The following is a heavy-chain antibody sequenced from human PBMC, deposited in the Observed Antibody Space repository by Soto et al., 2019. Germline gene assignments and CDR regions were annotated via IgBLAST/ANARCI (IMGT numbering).Heavy chain of an antibody. CDR3: ARVAYYYDSSGVRKNDAFDI. CDR1: GYTFTSYY. D-gene: IGHD3-22*01. V-gene: IGHV1-46*01. CDR2: INHIGGST. J-gene: IGHJ3*02. Sequence: QVQLVQSGAEVKKPGVSVKVSCKASGYTFTSYYMHWVRQAPGQEIAWLGIINHIGGSTSYGHKFQGRVNMTRDTSTSTVYMELSSLRSDDTAVYYCARVAYYYDSSGVRKNDAFDIWGQGTMVTASS.